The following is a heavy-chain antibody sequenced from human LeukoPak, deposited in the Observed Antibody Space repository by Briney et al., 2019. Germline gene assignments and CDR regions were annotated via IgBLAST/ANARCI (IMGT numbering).Heavy chain of an antibody. V-gene: IGHV1-3*01. CDR2: INVGNGIT. Sequence: GASVKVSCKASGYTFTNHAMHWVRQAPGQRLEWMGWINVGNGITKYSQKFRDRVTFTSDTSASTAYMELSSLRSEDTAVYYCARVYHCSGGSCDDAFDIWGQGTMVTVSS. CDR3: ARVYHCSGGSCDDAFDI. J-gene: IGHJ3*02. CDR1: GYTFTNHA. D-gene: IGHD2-15*01.